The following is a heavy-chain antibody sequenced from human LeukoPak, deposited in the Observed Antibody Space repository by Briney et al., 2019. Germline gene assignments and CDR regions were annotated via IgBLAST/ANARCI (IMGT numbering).Heavy chain of an antibody. V-gene: IGHV4-4*07. CDR1: GGSISGYY. CDR3: ARHWSHSVAQFGRSYWFDP. Sequence: KPSETLSLTCIVSGGSISGYYWSWIRQPAGKGLEWIGHMDTSGHTNYNSSLMSRATMSVDTSKNQFSLRLTSVTAADTAVYYCARHWSHSVAQFGRSYWFDPWGQGTLVTVSS. CDR2: MDTSGHT. D-gene: IGHD2-15*01. J-gene: IGHJ5*02.